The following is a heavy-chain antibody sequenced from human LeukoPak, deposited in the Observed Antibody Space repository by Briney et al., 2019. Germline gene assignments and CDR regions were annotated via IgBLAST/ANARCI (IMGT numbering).Heavy chain of an antibody. Sequence: ASVKVSCKTSGYTFSNFGINWVRQAPGQGLEWMGWISGNNDNPNYGQKFQGRFTVTTDSSASTAYMELRNLRFDDTAVYYCARDGTSTDDYWGQGTLVTVPS. CDR2: ISGNNDNP. V-gene: IGHV1-18*01. CDR1: GYTFSNFG. CDR3: ARDGTSTDDY. D-gene: IGHD2-2*01. J-gene: IGHJ4*02.